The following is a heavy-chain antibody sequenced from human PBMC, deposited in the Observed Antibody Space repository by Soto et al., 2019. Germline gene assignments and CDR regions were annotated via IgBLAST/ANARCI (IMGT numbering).Heavy chain of an antibody. CDR1: GFPFDDYG. Sequence: GGSLRLSCAAFGFPFDDYGMSWVRQAPGKGLKWVSGINRDGCSTGYADSVKGRFTITKDTSKNQVVLTMTNVDPMDTATYYCARGVRYCSRTNCPNCFDSWGQGTLVTVSS. V-gene: IGHV3-20*04. CDR3: ARGVRYCSRTNCPNCFDS. D-gene: IGHD2-2*01. CDR2: INRDGCST. J-gene: IGHJ5*01.